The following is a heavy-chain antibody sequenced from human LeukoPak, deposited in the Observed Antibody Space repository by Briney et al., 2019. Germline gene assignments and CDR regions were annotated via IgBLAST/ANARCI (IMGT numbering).Heavy chain of an antibody. CDR1: GFTFSGYW. V-gene: IGHV3-74*01. CDR2: IDNGGSGT. CDR3: ARGGGWDTIFRVVQYMDV. J-gene: IGHJ6*03. Sequence: TGGSLRLSCAASGFTFSGYWMHWVRQVPEKGLVLGSRIDNGGSGTTYADSVKGRFTVSRDNAKNTLYLQMNSLRAEDTAIYYCARGGGWDTIFRVVQYMDVWGKGTTFTVSS. D-gene: IGHD3-3*01.